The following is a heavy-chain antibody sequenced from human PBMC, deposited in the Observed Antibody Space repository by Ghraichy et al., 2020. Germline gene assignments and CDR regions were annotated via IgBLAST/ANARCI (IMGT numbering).Heavy chain of an antibody. J-gene: IGHJ3*02. V-gene: IGHV4-34*01. CDR1: GGSFSGYY. CDR3: ARPYQLLMNDAFHI. D-gene: IGHD2-2*01. Sequence: SETLSLTCAVYGGSFSGYYWSWIRQPPGKGLEWIGEIKHTGSTNYNPSLKSRVTMSVDTSKNQVSLKLTSVTAADTAVYYCARPYQLLMNDAFHIWGQGTMVTVSS. CDR2: IKHTGST.